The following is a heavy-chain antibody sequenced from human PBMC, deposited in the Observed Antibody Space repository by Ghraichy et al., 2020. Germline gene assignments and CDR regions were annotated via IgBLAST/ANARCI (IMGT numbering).Heavy chain of an antibody. CDR1: GFTFSTYT. J-gene: IGHJ4*02. CDR2: ITDSGSST. D-gene: IGHD2-21*02. V-gene: IGHV3-23*01. CDR3: ATLPATYCGSDCNVDY. Sequence: GGSLRLSCAASGFTFSTYTMSWVRQAPGKGLEWVSGITDSGSSTYYADSVKGRFTISRDNSKNTLYLQMNSLRAEDTAVYCCATLPATYCGSDCNVDYWGQGTLVTVSS.